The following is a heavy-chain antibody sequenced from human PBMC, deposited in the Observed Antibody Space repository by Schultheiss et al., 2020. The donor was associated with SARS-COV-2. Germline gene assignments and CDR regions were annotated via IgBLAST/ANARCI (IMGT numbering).Heavy chain of an antibody. CDR1: GYSISSGYY. D-gene: IGHD1-26*01. J-gene: IGHJ4*02. V-gene: IGHV4-38-2*01. CDR3: ARASGSYPFGFDY. Sequence: SETLSLTCAVSGYSISSGYYWGWIRQPPGKGLEWIGSIYHSGSTNYNPSLKSRVTISVDTSKNQFSLKLSSVTAADTAVYYCARASGSYPFGFDYWGQGTLVTVSS. CDR2: IYHSGST.